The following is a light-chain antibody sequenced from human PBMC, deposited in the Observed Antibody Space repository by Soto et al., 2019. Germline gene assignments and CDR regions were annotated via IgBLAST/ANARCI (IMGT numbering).Light chain of an antibody. J-gene: IGLJ2*01. CDR2: KDS. Sequence: SYELTQPPSVSVSPGQTAEITCSGDTLPKQFAYWYQRKPGQAPLLVISKDSNRPSGLPERFSGSSSGTTVTLTVSGVQAEDEADYYCQSADYSGTYVVFGGGTKLTVL. V-gene: IGLV3-25*03. CDR3: QSADYSGTYVV. CDR1: TLPKQF.